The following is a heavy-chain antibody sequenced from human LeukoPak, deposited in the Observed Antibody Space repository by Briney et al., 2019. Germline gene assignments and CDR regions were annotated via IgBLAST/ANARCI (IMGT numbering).Heavy chain of an antibody. Sequence: ASVKVSCKASGYPFNTYGISWVRQAPGQGLEWMGWISAYNGNTNYAQKFQGRVTMTTDTSTSTAYMELRSLRSDDTAVYYCARELSMDFDLWGRGTLVTVSS. V-gene: IGHV1-18*01. J-gene: IGHJ2*01. CDR2: ISAYNGNT. CDR3: ARELSMDFDL. CDR1: GYPFNTYG. D-gene: IGHD2-21*01.